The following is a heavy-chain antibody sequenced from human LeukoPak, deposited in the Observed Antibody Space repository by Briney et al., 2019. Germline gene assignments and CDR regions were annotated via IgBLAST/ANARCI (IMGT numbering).Heavy chain of an antibody. CDR3: AKGLMVRGVIISRLY. V-gene: IGHV3-30*02. Sequence: PGGSLRLSCAASGFTFSSYGMHWVRQAPGKGLEWVAFIRYDGSNKYYADSVKGRFTISRDNSKNTLYLQMNSLRAEDTAVYYCAKGLMVRGVIISRLYWGQGTLVTVSS. J-gene: IGHJ4*02. CDR2: IRYDGSNK. CDR1: GFTFSSYG. D-gene: IGHD3-10*01.